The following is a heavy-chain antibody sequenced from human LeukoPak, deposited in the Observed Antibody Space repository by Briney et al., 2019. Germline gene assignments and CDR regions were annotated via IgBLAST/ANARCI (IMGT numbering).Heavy chain of an antibody. CDR2: IYTDENT. V-gene: IGHV3-53*01. J-gene: IGHJ2*01. Sequence: GRSLRLSCAASGFTVSSNYMYWVRQAPGKGLEWVSVIYTDENTDYADSVKGRFTISRDNSKNKLYLQMNSLRVDDTAVYYCAREGNSSSGYWYFDLWGRGTLVTVPS. CDR1: GFTVSSNY. CDR3: AREGNSSSGYWYFDL. D-gene: IGHD6-13*01.